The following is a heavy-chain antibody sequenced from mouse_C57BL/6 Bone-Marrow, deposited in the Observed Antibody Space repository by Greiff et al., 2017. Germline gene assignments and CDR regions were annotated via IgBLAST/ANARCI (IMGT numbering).Heavy chain of an antibody. D-gene: IGHD1-1*01. CDR1: GFSLTSYG. CDR3: AREGYYYGSSPYYAMDY. Sequence: QVQLQESGPGLVAPSQSLSITCTVSGFSLTSYGVHWVRQPPGKGLEWLVVIWSDGSTTYNSALKSRLSISKDNSKSQVFLKMNSLQTDDTAMYYCAREGYYYGSSPYYAMDYWGQGTSVTVSS. CDR2: IWSDGST. V-gene: IGHV2-6*03. J-gene: IGHJ4*01.